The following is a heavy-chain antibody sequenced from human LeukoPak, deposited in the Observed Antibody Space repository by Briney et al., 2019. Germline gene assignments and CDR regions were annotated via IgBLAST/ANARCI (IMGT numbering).Heavy chain of an antibody. CDR1: GFTFSSYA. D-gene: IGHD4-23*01. V-gene: IGHV3-23*01. Sequence: GGSLRLSCAASGFTFSSYAMSWVRQAPGKGQEWVSAISGSGGSTYYADSVKGRFTISRDNSKNTLYLQMNSLRAEDTAVYYCAKRTDYGGNSALDYWGQGTLVTVSS. J-gene: IGHJ4*02. CDR2: ISGSGGST. CDR3: AKRTDYGGNSALDY.